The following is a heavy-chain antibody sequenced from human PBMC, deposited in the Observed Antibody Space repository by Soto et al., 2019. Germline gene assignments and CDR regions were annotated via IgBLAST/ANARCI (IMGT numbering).Heavy chain of an antibody. CDR1: GFTFSSYA. Sequence: EVQLLESGGGLVQPGGSLRLSCAASGFTFSSYAMSWVRQAPGKGLEWVSAISGSGGSTYYADSVKGRFTISRDNSKDTLYLQMNSLRAEDTAVYYCAKDNGGGYDLGYWGQGTLVTVSS. V-gene: IGHV3-23*01. J-gene: IGHJ4*02. CDR2: ISGSGGST. D-gene: IGHD5-12*01. CDR3: AKDNGGGYDLGY.